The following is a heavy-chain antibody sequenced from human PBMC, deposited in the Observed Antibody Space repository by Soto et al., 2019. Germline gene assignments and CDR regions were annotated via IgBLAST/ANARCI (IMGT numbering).Heavy chain of an antibody. CDR3: ARAGAVTLDY. J-gene: IGHJ4*02. Sequence: PXETLSLTCAVSGGSFSGYYWSWIRQPPGKGLEWIGEINHSGSTNYNPSLKSRVTISVDTSKNQFSLKLSSVTAADTAAYYCARAGAVTLDYWGQGTLVTVSS. D-gene: IGHD4-17*01. CDR1: GGSFSGYY. V-gene: IGHV4-34*01. CDR2: INHSGST.